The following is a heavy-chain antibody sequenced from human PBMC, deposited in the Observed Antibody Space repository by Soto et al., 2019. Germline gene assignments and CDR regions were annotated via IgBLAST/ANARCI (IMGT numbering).Heavy chain of an antibody. Sequence: PVGSLSLSGSASGFNFGDYAMHWVRKTPGKGLEWVSGLNWNSVTAGYGDSVKGRFSISRDNGKYALYLQVTSLRPEDTALYYCVKDISGAYSGPNYDAWGQGTLVTAPQ. CDR2: LNWNSVTA. D-gene: IGHD1-26*01. CDR1: GFNFGDYA. J-gene: IGHJ4*02. CDR3: VKDISGAYSGPNYDA. V-gene: IGHV3-9*01.